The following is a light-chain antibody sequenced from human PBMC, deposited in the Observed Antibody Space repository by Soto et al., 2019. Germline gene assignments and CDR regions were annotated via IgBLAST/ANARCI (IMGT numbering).Light chain of an antibody. CDR1: TSNIGAGYD. CDR3: QSCDSGIDG. CDR2: RNT. V-gene: IGLV1-40*01. Sequence: QSVLTQPPSVSGAPGQRVTISCTGSTSNIGAGYDVHWFQQLPGTAPKLLIYRNTNRPSGVPDRFSGSKSGTSASLAITGLQAEDDADYYCQSCDSGIDGFGSGTKVTVL. J-gene: IGLJ1*01.